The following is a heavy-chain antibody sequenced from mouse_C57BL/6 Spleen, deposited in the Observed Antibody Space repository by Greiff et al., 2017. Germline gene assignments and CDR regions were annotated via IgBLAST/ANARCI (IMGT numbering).Heavy chain of an antibody. Sequence: VQLQQSGPELVKPGASVKISCKASGYTFTDYYMNWVKQSHGKSLEWIGDINPNNGGTSYNQKFKGKATLTVDKSSSTAYMELRSLTSEDSAVYYCASHGSPFAYWGQGTLVTVSA. CDR2: INPNNGGT. D-gene: IGHD1-1*01. CDR3: ASHGSPFAY. J-gene: IGHJ3*01. CDR1: GYTFTDYY. V-gene: IGHV1-26*01.